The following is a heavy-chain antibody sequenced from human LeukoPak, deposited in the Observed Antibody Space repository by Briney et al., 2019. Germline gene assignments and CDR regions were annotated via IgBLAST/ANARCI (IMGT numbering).Heavy chain of an antibody. V-gene: IGHV3-48*03. Sequence: RSGGSLRLSCAASGFTLSSYEMNWVRQAPGKGLEWVSYISSSGSTTHYADSVKGRFTISRDNAKKSLYLQMNSLRAEDTAVYYCARDNYDSSGYYFDWGQGTLVTVSS. CDR3: ARDNYDSSGYYFD. J-gene: IGHJ4*02. CDR2: ISSSGSTT. D-gene: IGHD3-22*01. CDR1: GFTLSSYE.